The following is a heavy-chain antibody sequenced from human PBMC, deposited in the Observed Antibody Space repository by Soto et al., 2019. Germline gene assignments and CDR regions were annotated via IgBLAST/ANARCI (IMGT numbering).Heavy chain of an antibody. CDR3: ATKPRSSGGMDV. J-gene: IGHJ6*02. CDR2: ISGSGGST. V-gene: IGHV3-23*01. Sequence: EVQLLESGGGLVQPGGSLRLSCAASGFTFSSYAMSWVRQAPGKGLEWVSAISGSGGSTYYADSVKGRFTISRDNSKNTLYLQMNSLRAEDTAVYYCATKPRSSGGMDVWGQGTTVTVSS. CDR1: GFTFSSYA. D-gene: IGHD6-6*01.